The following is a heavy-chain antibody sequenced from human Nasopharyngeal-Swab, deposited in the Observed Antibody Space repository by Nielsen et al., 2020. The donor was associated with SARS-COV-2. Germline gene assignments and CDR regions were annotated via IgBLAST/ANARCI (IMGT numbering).Heavy chain of an antibody. Sequence: GESLKISCVASGFSFSGSAIHWVRQASGKGPEWVGRIRSKANSYETAYAASVKGRFTISRDDAKNTAYLQMNSLKTEDTAVYYCTNTPGYINSWWDAFDIWGQGTMVTVSS. J-gene: IGHJ3*02. CDR2: IRSKANSYET. CDR1: GFSFSGSA. D-gene: IGHD6-13*01. CDR3: TNTPGYINSWWDAFDI. V-gene: IGHV3-73*01.